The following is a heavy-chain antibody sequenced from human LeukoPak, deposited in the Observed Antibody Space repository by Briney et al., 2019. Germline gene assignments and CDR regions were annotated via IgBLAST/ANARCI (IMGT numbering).Heavy chain of an antibody. V-gene: IGHV4-59*08. D-gene: IGHD3-10*01. J-gene: IGHJ6*03. Sequence: SETLSLTCTVSGGSISSYYWSWIRQSPGKGLEWIGYIYYSGSTNYNPSLKSRVTISVDTSKNQFSLKLSSVTAADTAVYYCARSSGPYYYYMDVWGKGTTVTVSS. CDR3: ARSSGPYYYYMDV. CDR2: IYYSGST. CDR1: GGSISSYY.